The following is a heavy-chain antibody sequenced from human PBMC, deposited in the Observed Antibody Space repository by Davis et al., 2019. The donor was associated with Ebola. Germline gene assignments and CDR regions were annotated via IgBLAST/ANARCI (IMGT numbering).Heavy chain of an antibody. Sequence: SQTLSLTCAISGDSVSRDTVTWNWIRQSPSRGLEWLGRTYYRSKWYNDYAVSVKSRITINPDTSKNQFSLKLSSVTAADTAVYYCARGQYHYDRTGYHPDDYFDYWGQETLVTVSS. CDR3: ARGQYHYDRTGYHPDDYFDY. D-gene: IGHD3-22*01. V-gene: IGHV6-1*01. CDR2: TYYRSKWYN. CDR1: GDSVSRDTVT. J-gene: IGHJ4*02.